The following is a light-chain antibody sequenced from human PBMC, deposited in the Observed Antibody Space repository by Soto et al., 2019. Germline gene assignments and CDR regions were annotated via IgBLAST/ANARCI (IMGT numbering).Light chain of an antibody. CDR2: EVS. CDR1: SSDVGGYNY. V-gene: IGLV2-14*01. J-gene: IGLJ1*01. Sequence: QSALTQPASVSGSPGQSITISCTGTSSDVGGYNYVSWYQQHPGKAPKLMIYEVSNRPSGVSNRFSGSKSGNTASLTISGLKAEDEADYYCSAYPSSSTIDVFATGTKVTVL. CDR3: SAYPSSSTIDV.